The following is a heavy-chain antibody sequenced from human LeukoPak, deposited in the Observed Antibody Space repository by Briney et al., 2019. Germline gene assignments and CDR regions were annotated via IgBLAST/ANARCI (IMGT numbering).Heavy chain of an antibody. J-gene: IGHJ2*01. CDR3: ARDPIAVAGTDYFDL. Sequence: GGSLRLSCAASGFTFSNYSMNWVRQAPGKGLEWVSSISSSSGYIYSADSVKGRFTISRDNAKNSLYLQMNSLRAEDTAVYYCARDPIAVAGTDYFDLWGRGTLVTVSS. D-gene: IGHD6-19*01. CDR1: GFTFSNYS. CDR2: ISSSSGYI. V-gene: IGHV3-21*01.